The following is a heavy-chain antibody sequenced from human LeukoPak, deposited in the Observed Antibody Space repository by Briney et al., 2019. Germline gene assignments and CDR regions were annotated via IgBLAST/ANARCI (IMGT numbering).Heavy chain of an antibody. CDR2: IHHIGYT. J-gene: IGHJ4*02. CDR3: ARASNSGYYYFDY. Sequence: PSETLSLTCAVSGFSITTSFYWGWIRQAPGKGLEWIGIIHHIGYTYYNPSLKSRVTMSLNTSKNQFSLHLSSVAAADPPLSYCARASNSGYYYFDYWGQGTLVPVSS. CDR1: GFSITTSFY. V-gene: IGHV4-38-2*01. D-gene: IGHD3-22*01.